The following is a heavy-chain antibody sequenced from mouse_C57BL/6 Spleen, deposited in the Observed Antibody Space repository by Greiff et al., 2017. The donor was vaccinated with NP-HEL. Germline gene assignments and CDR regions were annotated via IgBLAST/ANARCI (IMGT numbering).Heavy chain of an antibody. Sequence: QVQLQQPGAELVMPGASVKLSCKASGYTFTSYWMHWVKQRPGQGLEWIGEIDPSDSYTNYNQKFKGKSTLTVDKSSSTAYMQLSSLTSEDSAVYYCARGDGYDGGGAWFAYWGQGTLVTVSA. V-gene: IGHV1-69*01. J-gene: IGHJ3*01. CDR3: ARGDGYDGGGAWFAY. CDR1: GYTFTSYW. CDR2: IDPSDSYT. D-gene: IGHD2-2*01.